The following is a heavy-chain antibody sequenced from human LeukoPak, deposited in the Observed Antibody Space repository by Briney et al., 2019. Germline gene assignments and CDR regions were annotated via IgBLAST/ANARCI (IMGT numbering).Heavy chain of an antibody. J-gene: IGHJ4*02. Sequence: PGGSLRLSCAASGFTVSSNYMSWIRQAPGKGLEWVSYISSSGSTIYYADSVKGRFTISRDNAKNSLYLQMNSLRAEDTAVYYCASISGWYDGAYWGQGTLVTVSS. D-gene: IGHD6-19*01. CDR1: GFTVSSNY. CDR3: ASISGWYDGAY. V-gene: IGHV3-11*01. CDR2: ISSSGSTI.